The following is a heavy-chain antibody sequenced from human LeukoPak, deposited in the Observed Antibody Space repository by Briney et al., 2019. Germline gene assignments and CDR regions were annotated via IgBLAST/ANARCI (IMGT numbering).Heavy chain of an antibody. Sequence: PGGSLRLSCAASGFTVSAYWMSWVRQAPGKGLEWVATINQDGSDTFYVDSVKGRFTISTDNSKNSLYLQMNSLRAEDTAVYYCANGTLEYWGQGTLVSVSS. D-gene: IGHD5-24*01. CDR2: INQDGSDT. V-gene: IGHV3-7*01. J-gene: IGHJ4*02. CDR1: GFTVSAYW. CDR3: ANGTLEY.